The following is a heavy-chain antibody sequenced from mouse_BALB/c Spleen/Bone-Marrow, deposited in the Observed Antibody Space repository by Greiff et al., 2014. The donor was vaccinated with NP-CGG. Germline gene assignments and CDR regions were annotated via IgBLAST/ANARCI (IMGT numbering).Heavy chain of an antibody. CDR2: IWSDGST. V-gene: IGHV2-6*02. CDR3: VTSLLRPAMDY. CDR1: GFSLTTYV. D-gene: IGHD1-2*01. Sequence: QVQLKESGPGLVAPSQSLSITCTVSGFSLTTYVLHWVRQPPGKALEWLVVIWSDGSTTYNSALKSRLSISKDNSKSQVFLKMSSLQTDDTAMYYCVTSLLRPAMDYWGQGTSVTVSS. J-gene: IGHJ4*01.